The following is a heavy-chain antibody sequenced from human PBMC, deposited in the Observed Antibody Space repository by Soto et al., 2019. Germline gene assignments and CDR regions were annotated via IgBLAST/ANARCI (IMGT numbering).Heavy chain of an antibody. V-gene: IGHV1-18*01. CDR1: GYTFTSYG. CDR2: ISAYNGNT. D-gene: IGHD2-15*01. Sequence: GASVKVSCKASGYTFTSYGISWVRQAPGQGLEWMGWISAYNGNTNYAQKLQGRVTMTTDTSTSTAYMELRSLRSDDTAVYYCARITFYCSGGSCYFDYWGQGTLVTVSS. CDR3: ARITFYCSGGSCYFDY. J-gene: IGHJ4*02.